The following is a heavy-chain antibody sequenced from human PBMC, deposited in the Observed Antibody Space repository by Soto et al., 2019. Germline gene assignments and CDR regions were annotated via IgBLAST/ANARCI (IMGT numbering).Heavy chain of an antibody. V-gene: IGHV4-34*01. CDR3: ARYTNSPLWYFDL. CDR2: INHSGST. D-gene: IGHD2-2*02. J-gene: IGHJ2*01. Sequence: QVQLQQWGAGLLKPSETLSLTCVVYGGSFGGYYWTWFRQPPGMGLEWIGEINHSGSTNYNPSLKSRVPISIDTSKNQFSLKLSSVTAADTAVYYCARYTNSPLWYFDLWGRGTLVTVSS. CDR1: GGSFGGYY.